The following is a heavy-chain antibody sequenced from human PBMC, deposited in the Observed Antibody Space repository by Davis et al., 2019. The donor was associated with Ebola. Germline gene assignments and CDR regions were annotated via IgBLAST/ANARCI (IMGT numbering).Heavy chain of an antibody. D-gene: IGHD3-3*01. CDR2: ISSSGSTI. CDR1: GSTFSDYY. V-gene: IGHV3-11*01. J-gene: IGHJ6*04. CDR3: AKSGLSFGVVKYHYGMDV. Sequence: GGSLRPSCPAPGSTFSDYYMSWIRQAPGKGLEWVSYISSSGSTIYYADSVKGRFTISRDNAKNSLYLQMNSLRAEDTAVYYCAKSGLSFGVVKYHYGMDVWGKGTTVTVSS.